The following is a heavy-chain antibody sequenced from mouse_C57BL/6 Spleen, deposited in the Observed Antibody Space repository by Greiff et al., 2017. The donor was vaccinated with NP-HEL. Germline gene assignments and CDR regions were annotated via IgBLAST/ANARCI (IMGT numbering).Heavy chain of an antibody. CDR1: GYTFTDYN. V-gene: IGHV1-22*01. J-gene: IGHJ2*01. CDR2: INPNNGGT. D-gene: IGHD1-1*01. Sequence: VQLQQSGPELVKPGASVKMSCKASGYTFTDYNMHWVKQSHGKSLEWIGYINPNNGGTSYNQKFKGKATLTVNKSSSTAYMELRSLTSEDSAVYYCARDDYYGSSYFDYWGQGTTLTVSS. CDR3: ARDDYYGSSYFDY.